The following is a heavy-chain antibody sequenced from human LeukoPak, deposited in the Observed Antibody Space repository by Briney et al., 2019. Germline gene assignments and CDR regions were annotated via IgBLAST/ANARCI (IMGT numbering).Heavy chain of an antibody. CDR1: GFTFSSNW. Sequence: GGSLRLSCAASGFTFSSNWMTWVRQAPGKGLEWVSLISADGGSTFSADSVKGRFSISRDNSKNSLYLQMNSLRSEDTAMYYCAKESGKFDYWGQGTLVAVSS. CDR3: AKESGKFDY. V-gene: IGHV3-43*02. CDR2: ISADGGST. J-gene: IGHJ4*02.